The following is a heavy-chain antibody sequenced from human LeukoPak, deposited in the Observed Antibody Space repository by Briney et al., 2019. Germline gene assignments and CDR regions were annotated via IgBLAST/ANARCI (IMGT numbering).Heavy chain of an antibody. Sequence: GGSLKLSCAASGVTFSSYGMHWVRQAPGKGLEWGALISSDGNDKLYGVSVKGRFTISRDDSKSTLYLQMNSLRAEDTAVYYCTTKVIRGNSGDDYDDWGQGTLVTVSS. CDR2: ISSDGNDK. D-gene: IGHD5-12*01. J-gene: IGHJ4*02. V-gene: IGHV3-30*03. CDR3: TTKVIRGNSGDDYDD. CDR1: GVTFSSYG.